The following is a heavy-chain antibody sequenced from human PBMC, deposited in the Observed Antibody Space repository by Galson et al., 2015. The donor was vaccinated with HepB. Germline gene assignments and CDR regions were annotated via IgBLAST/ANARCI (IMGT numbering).Heavy chain of an antibody. CDR2: IRSKAYGGTT. Sequence: SLRLSCAASGFTFGDYAMSWFRQAPGKGLEWVGFIRSKAYGGTTEYAASVKGRFTISRDDSKSIAYLQMNSLKTEDTAVYYCTRGHQPNYYGSGSYYNVGYWGQGTLVTVSS. CDR1: GFTFGDYA. D-gene: IGHD3-10*01. CDR3: TRGHQPNYYGSGSYYNVGY. J-gene: IGHJ4*02. V-gene: IGHV3-49*03.